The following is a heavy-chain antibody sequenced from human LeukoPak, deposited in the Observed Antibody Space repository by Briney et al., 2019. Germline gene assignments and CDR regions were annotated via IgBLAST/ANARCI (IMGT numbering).Heavy chain of an antibody. CDR1: GYSMSSGYY. Sequence: SETLSLTCAVSGYSMSSGYYWGWIRQPPGKGLEWIGSVYFGGTTYYNPSLRSRVTMSLDTSKNQVSLTLNSVTAADTAVYYCARDNRRDGYKIFDYWGQGTLVTVSS. D-gene: IGHD5-24*01. J-gene: IGHJ4*02. CDR2: VYFGGTT. CDR3: ARDNRRDGYKIFDY. V-gene: IGHV4-38-2*02.